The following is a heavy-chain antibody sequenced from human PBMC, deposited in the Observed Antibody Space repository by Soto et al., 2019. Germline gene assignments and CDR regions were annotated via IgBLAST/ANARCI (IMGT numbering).Heavy chain of an antibody. CDR2: INHSGST. V-gene: IGHV4-34*01. Sequence: SETLSLTCAVYGGSFSGYYWSWIRQPPGKGLEWIGEINHSGSTNYNPSLKSRVTISVDTSKNQFSLKLSSVTAADTAVYYCATVFDVWGQGTLVTVSS. CDR1: GGSFSGYY. J-gene: IGHJ4*02. D-gene: IGHD4-17*01. CDR3: ATVFDV.